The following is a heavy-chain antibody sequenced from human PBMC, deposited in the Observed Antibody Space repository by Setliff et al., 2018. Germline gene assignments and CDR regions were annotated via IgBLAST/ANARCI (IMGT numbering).Heavy chain of an antibody. V-gene: IGHV1-18*01. J-gene: IGHJ4*02. CDR3: SRLVRYCATTSCQRLSGDEY. D-gene: IGHD2-2*01. Sequence: ASVKVSCKASGYTFSDYGITWVRQAPGQGLEWMGWISAYTGNAYYAHKLQDRVTMTTDTSTGTAYMELRSLTSDDTAVYYCSRLVRYCATTSCQRLSGDEYWGQGTVVTVS. CDR1: GYTFSDYG. CDR2: ISAYTGNA.